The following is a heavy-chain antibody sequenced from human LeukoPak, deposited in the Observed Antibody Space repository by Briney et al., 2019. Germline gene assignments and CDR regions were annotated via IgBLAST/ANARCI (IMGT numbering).Heavy chain of an antibody. V-gene: IGHV4-59*08. CDR1: GGSISSYY. D-gene: IGHD1-1*01. CDR2: IYYSGST. Sequence: SETLSLTCTVSGGSISSYYWSWIRQPAGKGLEWIGYIYYSGSTNYNPSLKSRVTISVDTSKNQFSLKLSSVTAADTAVYYCARTRYNWKGYYYGMDVWGQGTTVTVSS. J-gene: IGHJ6*02. CDR3: ARTRYNWKGYYYGMDV.